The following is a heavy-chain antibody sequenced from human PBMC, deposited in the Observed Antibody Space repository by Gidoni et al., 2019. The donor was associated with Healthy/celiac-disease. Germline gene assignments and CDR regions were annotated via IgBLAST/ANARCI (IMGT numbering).Heavy chain of an antibody. CDR1: GVTFRSSS. V-gene: IGHV3-23*01. CDR3: AKDSDIQFSGIVVVPAAGDY. CDR2: LSGSGGNT. D-gene: IGHD2-2*01. Sequence: EVQLCESGGGLVQPGGSLRLSCAAYGVTFRSSSRSWVHQAPWKGLEGVSSLSGSGGNTYYADSLKALFTISRYTSKSTLYLQMNSLRAEDTAVYYCAKDSDIQFSGIVVVPAAGDYWGQGTLVTVSS. J-gene: IGHJ4*02.